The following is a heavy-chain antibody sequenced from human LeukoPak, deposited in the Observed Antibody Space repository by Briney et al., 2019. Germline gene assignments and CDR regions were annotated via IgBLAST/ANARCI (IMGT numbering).Heavy chain of an antibody. J-gene: IGHJ4*02. CDR1: GYTFTSYA. Sequence: GASVKVSCKASGYTFTSYAISWVRQAPGQGLEWMGRIIPILGIANYAQKFQGRVTITADKSTSTAYMELSSLRSEDTAVYYCARDGERGIVATILPLDYWGQGTLVTVSS. V-gene: IGHV1-69*04. CDR3: ARDGERGIVATILPLDY. D-gene: IGHD5-12*01. CDR2: IIPILGIA.